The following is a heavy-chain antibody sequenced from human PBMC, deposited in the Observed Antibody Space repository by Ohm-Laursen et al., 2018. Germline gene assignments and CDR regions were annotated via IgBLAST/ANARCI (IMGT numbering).Heavy chain of an antibody. D-gene: IGHD4-17*01. J-gene: IGHJ4*02. Sequence: QTLSLTCAISGDSVSSNSASWNWIRQSPSRGLEWLGSTYYRSKWYNDYAISVKSRITINPEISKNQFFLQLNSVTPEDTAVYYCARVPHDYGAEFDYWGQGTLVTVSS. CDR1: GDSVSSNSAS. CDR3: ARVPHDYGAEFDY. V-gene: IGHV6-1*01. CDR2: TYYRSKWYN.